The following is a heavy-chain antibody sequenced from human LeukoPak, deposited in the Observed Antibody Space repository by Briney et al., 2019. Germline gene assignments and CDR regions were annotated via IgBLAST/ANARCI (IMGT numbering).Heavy chain of an antibody. Sequence: PGGSLRLSCAASGFTVSSNYMSWVRQAPGKGLEWVSVIYSGGSTYYADSVKGRFTISRHNSKNTLYLQMNSLRAEDTAVYYCARVMGSGYYSAAFDIWGQGTMVTVSS. V-gene: IGHV3-53*04. CDR3: ARVMGSGYYSAAFDI. CDR1: GFTVSSNY. CDR2: IYSGGST. J-gene: IGHJ3*02. D-gene: IGHD3-22*01.